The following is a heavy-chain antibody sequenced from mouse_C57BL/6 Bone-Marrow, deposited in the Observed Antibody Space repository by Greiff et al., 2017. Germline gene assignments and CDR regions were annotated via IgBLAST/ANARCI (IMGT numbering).Heavy chain of an antibody. V-gene: IGHV2-2*01. J-gene: IGHJ2*01. CDR3: ARNGGRLRRGYFDY. Sequence: VKLKQSGPGLVQPSQSLSITCTVSGFSLTSYGVHWVRQSPGKGLEWLGVIWSGGSTDYNAAFISRLSISKDNSKSQVFFKMNSLQADDTAIYYCARNGGRLRRGYFDYWGQGTTLTVSS. CDR1: GFSLTSYG. D-gene: IGHD2-4*01. CDR2: IWSGGST.